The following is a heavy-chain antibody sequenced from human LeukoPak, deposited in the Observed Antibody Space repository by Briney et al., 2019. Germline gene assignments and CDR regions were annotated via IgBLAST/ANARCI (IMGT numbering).Heavy chain of an antibody. J-gene: IGHJ3*02. CDR2: INQDGSEK. V-gene: IGHV3-7*03. Sequence: GGSLTLSCAASGYTFSSYWMSWVRQAPGKGLEWVANINQDGSEKYYVDSVKGRFTISRDNAKNSLYLQKNSLRAEDTAVYYCASRFGVYCSGTRCHKGAFDIWGQGTMVTVSS. D-gene: IGHD2-2*01. CDR1: GYTFSSYW. CDR3: ASRFGVYCSGTRCHKGAFDI.